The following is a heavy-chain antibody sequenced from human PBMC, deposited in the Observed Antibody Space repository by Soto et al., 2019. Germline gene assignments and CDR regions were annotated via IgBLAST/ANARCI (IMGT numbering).Heavy chain of an antibody. Sequence: PGQSRTFSCAASGFTFRSYGMHWVRQAPGKGLKWVAVISYDGSNKYYAYSVKGRFTISRDNSKNTLYLQMNSLRAEDTAVYYYGKRESGKYRSATDHFYYGMDVRG. CDR3: GKRESGKYRSATDHFYYGMDV. CDR1: GFTFRSYG. J-gene: IGHJ6*02. D-gene: IGHD3-10*01. V-gene: IGHV3-30*18. CDR2: ISYDGSNK.